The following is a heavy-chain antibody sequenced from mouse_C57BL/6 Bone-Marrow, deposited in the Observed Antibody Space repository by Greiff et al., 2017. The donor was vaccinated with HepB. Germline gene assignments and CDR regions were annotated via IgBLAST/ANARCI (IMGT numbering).Heavy chain of an antibody. D-gene: IGHD4-1*01. CDR2: INPSSGYT. CDR1: GYTFTSYT. V-gene: IGHV1-4*01. CDR3: TSTGGTEDYALDY. Sequence: QVQLQQSGAELARPGASVKMSCKASGYTFTSYTMHWVKQRPGQGLEWIGNINPSSGYTKYNQKFKDKATLTADKTTSTAYMQLSSLTSEDAAVYYGTSTGGTEDYALDYWGQGTSVTVSS. J-gene: IGHJ4*01.